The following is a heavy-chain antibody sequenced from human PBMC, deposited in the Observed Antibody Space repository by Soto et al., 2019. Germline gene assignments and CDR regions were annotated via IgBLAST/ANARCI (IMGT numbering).Heavy chain of an antibody. Sequence: QVPLVQSGAEVKKPGASVKVSCKASGYTFTSYGISWVRQAPGQGLEWMGWISAYNGNTNYAQKLQGRVTMTTDTSTSTAYMELRGLRSDDTAVYYCARDRPRWFGEGSWFDPWGQGTLVTVSS. CDR2: ISAYNGNT. J-gene: IGHJ5*02. V-gene: IGHV1-18*01. CDR3: ARDRPRWFGEGSWFDP. D-gene: IGHD3-10*01. CDR1: GYTFTSYG.